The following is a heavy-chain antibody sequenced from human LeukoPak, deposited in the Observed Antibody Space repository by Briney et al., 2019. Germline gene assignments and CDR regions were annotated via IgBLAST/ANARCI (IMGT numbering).Heavy chain of an antibody. CDR1: GYTFPSYW. D-gene: IGHD4-23*01. J-gene: IGHJ4*02. V-gene: IGHV5-51*01. CDR2: IYPGDSDT. Sequence: GESLKISCKGSGYTFPSYWIGWVRQTPGKGLEWMGIIYPGDSDTRYSPTFQGQVTISADKSISTAYLQWGSLKASDTAMYYCAGAVSLSVVTSLFDSWGQGTLVTVSS. CDR3: AGAVSLSVVTSLFDS.